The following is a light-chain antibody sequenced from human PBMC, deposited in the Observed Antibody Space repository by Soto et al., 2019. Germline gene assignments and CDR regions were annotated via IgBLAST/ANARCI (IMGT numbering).Light chain of an antibody. CDR3: HSRA. V-gene: IGKV1-6*02. J-gene: IGKJ5*01. Sequence: AIQVNQSPSSLSASVGDSVTMTCRTSQGIRSALFWYHQKPGKVPKLLIYAASTLRSGVPSRFSGSGSETEFTPTISRLQPDDFATYFCHSRAFGQGTLLEIK. CDR1: QGIRSA. CDR2: AAS.